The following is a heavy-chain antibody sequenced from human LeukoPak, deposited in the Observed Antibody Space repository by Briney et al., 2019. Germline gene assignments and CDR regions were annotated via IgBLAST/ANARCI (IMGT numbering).Heavy chain of an antibody. CDR2: INPNSGAT. Sequence: GASVKVSCKASGYTFTGYYMHWVRRAPGQGLEWMGWINPNSGATNYPQKFQGRVTMTRDTSITTAYVELSSLTSDDAAVYYCARGRYGLLSGYDYWGQGAMVTVSS. CDR1: GYTFTGYY. CDR3: ARGRYGLLSGYDY. J-gene: IGHJ4*02. D-gene: IGHD3-22*01. V-gene: IGHV1-2*02.